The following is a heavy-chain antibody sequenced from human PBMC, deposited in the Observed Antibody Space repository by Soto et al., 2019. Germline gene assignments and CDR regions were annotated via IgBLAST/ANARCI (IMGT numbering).Heavy chain of an antibody. Sequence: PGGSLRLSCAASGFTFSSYWMSWVRQAPGKGLEWVANIKQDGSEKYYVDSVKGRFTISRDNAKNSLYLQMNSLRAEDTAVYYCARVIEAAEPEGSWFDPWGPGTLVTVSS. CDR1: GFTFSSYW. V-gene: IGHV3-7*03. J-gene: IGHJ5*02. CDR2: IKQDGSEK. D-gene: IGHD6-13*01. CDR3: ARVIEAAEPEGSWFDP.